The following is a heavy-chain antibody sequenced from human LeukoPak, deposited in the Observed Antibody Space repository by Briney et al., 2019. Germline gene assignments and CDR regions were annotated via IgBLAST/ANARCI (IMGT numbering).Heavy chain of an antibody. Sequence: SETLSLTCTVSGGSLNTPNYYWGWIRQTPGKGLEWIGSIYHSGSTYYNPSLKSRVTISVDTSKNQFSLKLSSVTAADTAVYYCARSARRIAAAGTIWFDPWGQGTLVTVSS. CDR2: IYHSGST. J-gene: IGHJ5*02. CDR1: GGSLNTPNYY. V-gene: IGHV4-39*07. CDR3: ARSARRIAAAGTIWFDP. D-gene: IGHD6-13*01.